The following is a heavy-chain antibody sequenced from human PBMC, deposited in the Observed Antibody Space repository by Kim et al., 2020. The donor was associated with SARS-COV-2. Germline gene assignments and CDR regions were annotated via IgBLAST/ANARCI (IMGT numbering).Heavy chain of an antibody. J-gene: IGHJ5*02. V-gene: IGHV1-18*01. CDR3: AREPGYCSSTSCPNWFDP. CDR2: ISAYNGNT. Sequence: SVKVYCKASGYTFTSYGISWVRQAPGQGLEWMGWISAYNGNTNYAQKLQGRVTMTTDTSTSTAYMELRSLRSDDTAVYYCAREPGYCSSTSCPNWFDPWGQGTLVTVSS. CDR1: GYTFTSYG. D-gene: IGHD2-2*01.